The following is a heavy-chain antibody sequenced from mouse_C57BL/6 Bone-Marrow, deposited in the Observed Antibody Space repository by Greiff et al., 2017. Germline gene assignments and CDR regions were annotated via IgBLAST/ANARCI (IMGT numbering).Heavy chain of an antibody. Sequence: EVQLQQSGPELVKPGASVKMSCKASGYTFTDYNMHWVKQSHGKSLEWIGYINPNNGGTSYNQQFKGKATLTVNKSSSTAYMGLRSLTSEDSAVYCCARGLRAWFAYWGQGTLVTVSA. CDR2: INPNNGGT. CDR1: GYTFTDYN. V-gene: IGHV1-22*01. J-gene: IGHJ3*01. D-gene: IGHD2-4*01. CDR3: ARGLRAWFAY.